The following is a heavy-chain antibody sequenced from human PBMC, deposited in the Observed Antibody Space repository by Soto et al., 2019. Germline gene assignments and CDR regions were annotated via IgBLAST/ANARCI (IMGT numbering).Heavy chain of an antibody. Sequence: SETLSLTCTVSGGSISSYYWSWIRQPPGKGLKWIGYIYYSGSTNYNPSLKSRVTISVDTSKNQFSLKLSSVTAADTAVYYCARGPPRERSGGTIFGVVIMGFMDVWGKGTTVTVSS. J-gene: IGHJ6*04. V-gene: IGHV4-59*01. CDR1: GGSISSYY. CDR3: ARGPPRERSGGTIFGVVIMGFMDV. CDR2: IYYSGST. D-gene: IGHD3-3*01.